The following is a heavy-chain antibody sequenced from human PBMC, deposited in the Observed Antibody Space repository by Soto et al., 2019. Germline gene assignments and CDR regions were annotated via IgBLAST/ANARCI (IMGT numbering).Heavy chain of an antibody. Sequence: SETLSLTCTVSGGSISSGGYYWSWIRQHPGKGLEWIGYIYYSGSTYYNPSLKSRVTISVDTSKNQFSLKLSSVTAADTAVYYCARNYDSSGYGQYYFDYWGQGTLVTVSS. CDR3: ARNYDSSGYGQYYFDY. CDR1: GGSISSGGYY. D-gene: IGHD3-22*01. J-gene: IGHJ4*02. CDR2: IYYSGST. V-gene: IGHV4-31*03.